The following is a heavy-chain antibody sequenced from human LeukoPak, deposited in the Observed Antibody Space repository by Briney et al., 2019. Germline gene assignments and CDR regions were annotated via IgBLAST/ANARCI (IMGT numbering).Heavy chain of an antibody. J-gene: IGHJ4*02. CDR3: ASYLAAAGYYFDY. D-gene: IGHD6-13*01. Sequence: ASVKVSCKASGYTFTGYCMHWVRQAPGQGLEWMGWINPNSGGTNYAQKFQGRVTMTRDTSISTAYMELSRLRSDDTAVYYCASYLAAAGYYFDYWGQGTLVTVSS. V-gene: IGHV1-2*02. CDR1: GYTFTGYC. CDR2: INPNSGGT.